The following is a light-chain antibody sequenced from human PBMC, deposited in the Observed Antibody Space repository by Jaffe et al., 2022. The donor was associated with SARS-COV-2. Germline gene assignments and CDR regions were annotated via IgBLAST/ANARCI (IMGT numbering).Light chain of an antibody. V-gene: IGLV2-8*01. CDR1: SSDVGGYNY. Sequence: QSALTQPPSASGSPGQSVTISCTGTSSDVGGYNYVSWYQQHPGKAPKLMIYDVSKRPSGVPDRFSGSKSGNTASLTVSGLQADDEADYYCGSYADNHNLEFGGGTKLTVL. CDR3: GSYADNHNLE. J-gene: IGLJ2*01. CDR2: DVS.